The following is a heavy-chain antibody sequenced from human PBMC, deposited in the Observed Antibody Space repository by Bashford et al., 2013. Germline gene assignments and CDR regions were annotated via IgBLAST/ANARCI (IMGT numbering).Heavy chain of an antibody. CDR3: ASSGYLASGYIDY. Sequence: VRQAPGKGLEWVSAISGSGGSTYYADSVKGRFTISRDNSKNTLYLQMNSLRAEDTAMYYCASSGYLASGYIDYWGPGNPGHRLL. V-gene: IGHV3-23*01. J-gene: IGHJ4*02. D-gene: IGHD3-22*01. CDR2: ISGSGGST.